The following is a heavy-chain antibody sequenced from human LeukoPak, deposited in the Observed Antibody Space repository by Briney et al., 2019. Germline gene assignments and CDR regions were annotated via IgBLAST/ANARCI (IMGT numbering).Heavy chain of an antibody. Sequence: ASVKVSCKVSGYTLTELSMHWVRQAPGKGLEWMGGFDPEDSETIYAQKFQGRVTMTEDTSTDTAYMELSSLRSEDTAVYYCATARPTSGIHYDFWSGLGLSYYYYMDVWGKGTTVTVSS. D-gene: IGHD3-3*01. CDR1: GYTLTELS. CDR2: FDPEDSET. CDR3: ATARPTSGIHYDFWSGLGLSYYYYMDV. J-gene: IGHJ6*03. V-gene: IGHV1-24*01.